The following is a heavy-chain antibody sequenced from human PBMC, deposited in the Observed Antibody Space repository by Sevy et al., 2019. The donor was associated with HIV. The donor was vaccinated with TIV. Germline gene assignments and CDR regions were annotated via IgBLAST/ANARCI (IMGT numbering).Heavy chain of an antibody. V-gene: IGHV3-30*04. Sequence: GGSLRLSCTVSGFTLKSHTMYWVRQAPGKGLEWAAFISADAKKQNYADSVKGRFTISRDNFKNTLYLQVNSLRAEDTAIYYCARDLTERYTIDYWGQGILVTVSS. J-gene: IGHJ4*02. CDR1: GFTLKSHT. CDR3: ARDLTERYTIDY. D-gene: IGHD7-27*01. CDR2: ISADAKKQ.